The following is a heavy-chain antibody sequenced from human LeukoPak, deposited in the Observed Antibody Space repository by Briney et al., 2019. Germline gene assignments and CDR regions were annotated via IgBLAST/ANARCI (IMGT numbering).Heavy chain of an antibody. J-gene: IGHJ4*02. CDR3: ARRVSDGFLFDY. Sequence: TTSETLSLTCTVSGGSISSSSHYWGWIRQPPGKGLEWIGSIYYSGTAFYNPSLKSRVTISVDTSKNQFSLNLSSVAAADTAVYYCARRVSDGFLFDYWGQGTLVTVSP. D-gene: IGHD5-24*01. V-gene: IGHV4-39*01. CDR2: IYYSGTA. CDR1: GGSISSSSHY.